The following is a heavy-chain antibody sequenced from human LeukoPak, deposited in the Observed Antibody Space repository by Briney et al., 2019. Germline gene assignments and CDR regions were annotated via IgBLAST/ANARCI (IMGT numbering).Heavy chain of an antibody. CDR1: GNTFASYY. Sequence: ASLKASCKAYGNTFASYYMQGVRQAPRQKLEWMGIINPSGGSTSYAQKFQGRVTMTRDMSTSTDYMELSSLRSEDTAVYYCARDNSVEDTAWWFDPWGQGTLVTVSS. J-gene: IGHJ5*02. V-gene: IGHV1-46*01. CDR3: ARDNSVEDTAWWFDP. CDR2: INPSGGST. D-gene: IGHD4-23*01.